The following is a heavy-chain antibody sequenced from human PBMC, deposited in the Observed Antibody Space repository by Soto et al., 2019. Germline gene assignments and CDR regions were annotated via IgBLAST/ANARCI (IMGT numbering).Heavy chain of an antibody. CDR1: GFTFSSYG. CDR2: IWYDGSNK. D-gene: IGHD2-2*03. V-gene: IGHV3-33*01. J-gene: IGHJ6*02. CDR3: ARDMHPAMDIVVVPAAISDYYYGMDV. Sequence: QVQLVESGGGVVQPGRSLRLSCAASGFTFSSYGMHWVRQAPGKGLEWVAVIWYDGSNKYYADSVKGRFTISRDNSKNPLYLQMNSLRAEDTAVYYCARDMHPAMDIVVVPAAISDYYYGMDVWGQGTTVTVSS.